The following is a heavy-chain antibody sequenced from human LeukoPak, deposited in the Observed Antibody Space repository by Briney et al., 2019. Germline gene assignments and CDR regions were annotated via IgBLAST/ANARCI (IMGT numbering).Heavy chain of an antibody. CDR1: GFTFSSYW. CDR3: ARDMAVGATPPFFDY. D-gene: IGHD1-26*01. CDR2: ISSSSSYI. Sequence: GGSLRLSCAASGFTFSSYWMSWVRQAPGKGLEWVSSISSSSSYIYYADSVKGRFTISRDNAKNSLYLQMNSLRAEDTAVYYCARDMAVGATPPFFDYWGQGTLVTVSS. V-gene: IGHV3-21*01. J-gene: IGHJ4*02.